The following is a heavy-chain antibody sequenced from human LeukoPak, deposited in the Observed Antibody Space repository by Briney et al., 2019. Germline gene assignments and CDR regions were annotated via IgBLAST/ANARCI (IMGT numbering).Heavy chain of an antibody. CDR2: IYSSGTT. Sequence: PSETLSLTCTVSGGSISSSSYYWSWIRQPAGKGLEWIGRIYSSGTTNYNPSLKSRVTMSVDTSKNQFSLKLSSVTAADTAVYYCAKDHDVTATSGRYYYMDVWGKGTTVTVSS. D-gene: IGHD2-21*02. CDR1: GGSISSSSYY. CDR3: AKDHDVTATSGRYYYMDV. J-gene: IGHJ6*03. V-gene: IGHV4-61*02.